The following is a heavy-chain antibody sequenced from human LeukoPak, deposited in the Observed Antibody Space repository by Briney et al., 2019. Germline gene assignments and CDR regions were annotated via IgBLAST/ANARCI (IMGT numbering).Heavy chain of an antibody. J-gene: IGHJ6*03. Sequence: ASVKVSCKASGYTFTGYYMHWVRQAPGQGLEWMGWMNPNSGNTGYAQKFQGRVTMTRDTSISTAYMELSRLRSDDTAVYYCARDGPSSSWYSGQYYMDVWGKGTTVTVSS. CDR3: ARDGPSSSWYSGQYYMDV. CDR1: GYTFTGYY. D-gene: IGHD6-13*01. CDR2: MNPNSGNT. V-gene: IGHV1-2*02.